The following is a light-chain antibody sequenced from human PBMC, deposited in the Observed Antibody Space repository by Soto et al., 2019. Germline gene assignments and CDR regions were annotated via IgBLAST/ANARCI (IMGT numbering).Light chain of an antibody. CDR2: EVS. CDR1: NNDVGGYSF. Sequence: QSALAQPASVSGSPGQSITISCTGTNNDVGGYSFVSCYQQHPGKAPKLMIYEVSNRPSGVSNRFSGSKSGNTASLSISGLQPEDEADYYCSSYTRSSTLDVFGTGTKLTVL. V-gene: IGLV2-14*01. J-gene: IGLJ1*01. CDR3: SSYTRSSTLDV.